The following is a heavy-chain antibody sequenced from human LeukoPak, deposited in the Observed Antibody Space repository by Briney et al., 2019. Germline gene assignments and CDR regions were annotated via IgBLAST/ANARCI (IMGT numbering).Heavy chain of an antibody. CDR3: ARIYYDFWSGYTESDAFDI. D-gene: IGHD3-3*01. J-gene: IGHJ3*02. V-gene: IGHV3-7*01. CDR2: IKKDGSEK. CDR1: GFTFSSYW. Sequence: GGSLRLSCAASGFTFSSYWMSWVRQAPGKGLEWVANIKKDGSEKYYVDSVKGRFTISRDNAKNSLYLQMNSLRAEDTAVYYCARIYYDFWSGYTESDAFDIWGQGTMVTVSS.